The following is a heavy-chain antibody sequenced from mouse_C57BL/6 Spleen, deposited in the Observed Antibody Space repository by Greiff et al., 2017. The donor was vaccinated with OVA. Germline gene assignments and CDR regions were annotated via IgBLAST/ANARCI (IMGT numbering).Heavy chain of an antibody. D-gene: IGHD2-3*01. V-gene: IGHV1-80*01. CDR2: IYPGDGDT. CDR3: ARRGDGYYHYFDY. J-gene: IGHJ2*01. Sequence: QVQLQQSGAELVKPGASVKISCKASGYAFSSYWMNWVKQRPGKGLEWIGQIYPGDGDTNYNGKFKGKAKLTADKSSSTAYMQLSSLTSEDSAVYFCARRGDGYYHYFDYWGQGTTLTVSS. CDR1: GYAFSSYW.